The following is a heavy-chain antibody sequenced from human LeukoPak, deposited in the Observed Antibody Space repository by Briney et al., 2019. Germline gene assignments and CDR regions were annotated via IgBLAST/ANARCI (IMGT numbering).Heavy chain of an antibody. V-gene: IGHV4-39*01. CDR2: IHYSGST. D-gene: IGHD3-22*01. J-gene: IGHJ4*02. CDR3: ARLYYYDSSGYVDY. Sequence: SETLSLTCTVSGGSISSSNSYWGWIRQPPGKGLEWIGSIHYSGSTYYNPSLKGRVTISVDTSKNQFFLKLSSVTAADTAVYYCARLYYYDSSGYVDYWGQGTPVAVSS. CDR1: GGSISSSNSY.